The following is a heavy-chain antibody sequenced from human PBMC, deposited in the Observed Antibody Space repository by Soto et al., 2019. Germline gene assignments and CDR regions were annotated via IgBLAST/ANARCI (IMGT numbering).Heavy chain of an antibody. CDR3: ATSRLRFLEWLLPYFDY. J-gene: IGHJ4*02. Sequence: GASVKVSCKASGYTFTSYAIHWVRQAPGQRLEWMGGFDPEDGETIYAQKFQGRVTMTEDTSTDTAYMELSSLRSEDTAVYYCATSRLRFLEWLLPYFDYWGQGTLVTVSS. CDR2: FDPEDGET. V-gene: IGHV1-24*01. D-gene: IGHD3-3*01. CDR1: GYTFTSYA.